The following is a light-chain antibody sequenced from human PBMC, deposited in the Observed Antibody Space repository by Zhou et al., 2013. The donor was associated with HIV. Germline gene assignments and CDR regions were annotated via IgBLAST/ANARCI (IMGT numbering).Light chain of an antibody. CDR2: GAS. CDR1: QSVTSNF. CDR3: QQYSVWPTWT. Sequence: EFVLTQSPGTLSLSPGERATLSCRTSQSVTSNFLAWYQQKPGQAPRLLIYGASSRATGIPDRFSGGGSGTEFTLTISSLQSEDFAVYYCQQYSVWPTWTFGQGTKVEIK. V-gene: IGKV3-20*01. J-gene: IGKJ1*01.